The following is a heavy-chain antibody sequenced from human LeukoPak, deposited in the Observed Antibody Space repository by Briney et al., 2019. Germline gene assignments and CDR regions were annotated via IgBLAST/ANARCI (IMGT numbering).Heavy chain of an antibody. CDR3: ATDMRGGSYNFDY. D-gene: IGHD1-26*01. J-gene: IGHJ4*02. CDR1: GFTFDDYA. V-gene: IGHV3-43D*03. CDR2: ISWDGGTT. Sequence: GGSLRLSCAASGFTFDDYAMHWVRQAPGKGLEWVSFISWDGGTTYYADSVKGRFTISRDNSKNSLYLQMNSLRAEDTALYYCATDMRGGSYNFDYWGQGTLVTVSS.